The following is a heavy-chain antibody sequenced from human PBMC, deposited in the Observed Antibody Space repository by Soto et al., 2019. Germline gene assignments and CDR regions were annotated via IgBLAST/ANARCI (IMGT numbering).Heavy chain of an antibody. CDR2: IYYSGST. Sequence: QVQLQESGPGLVKPSQTLSLTCTVSGGSISSGGYYWSWIRQHPGKGLEWIGYIYYSGSTYYNPSVKSRVIISVYTSKDQFSLKLSTVTAADTAVYDCARDSDPLDAGPDPWGQGSLVTVSS. CDR3: ARDSDPLDAGPDP. J-gene: IGHJ5*02. V-gene: IGHV4-31*03. CDR1: GGSISSGGYY.